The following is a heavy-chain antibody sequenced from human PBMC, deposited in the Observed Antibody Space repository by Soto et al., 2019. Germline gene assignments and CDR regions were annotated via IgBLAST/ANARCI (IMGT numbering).Heavy chain of an antibody. CDR1: GFTFGDYA. CDR3: TRDSYYYDSSGYDRAFDI. Sequence: GGSLRLSCTVSGFTFGDYAMSWVRQAPGKGLEWVGFIRSKAYGGTTEYAASVKGRFTISRDDSKSIAYLQMNSLKTEDTAVYYCTRDSYYYDSSGYDRAFDIWGQGTMVTVSS. J-gene: IGHJ3*02. V-gene: IGHV3-49*04. CDR2: IRSKAYGGTT. D-gene: IGHD3-22*01.